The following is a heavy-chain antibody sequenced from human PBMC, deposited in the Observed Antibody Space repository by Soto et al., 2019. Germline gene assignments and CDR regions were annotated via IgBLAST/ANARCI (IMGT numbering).Heavy chain of an antibody. J-gene: IGHJ4*02. D-gene: IGHD6-19*01. CDR3: AKEGTSGLYYFDY. V-gene: IGHV3-23*01. Sequence: PGGSLRLSCAVSGFTFSNYAISWVRQAPGKGLEWVSIISGGGDTSYYADSVKGRFTIPRDNSRDTLYLEMNSLRAGDSAKYYCAKEGTSGLYYFDYWGPGTLVTVSS. CDR2: ISGGGDTS. CDR1: GFTFSNYA.